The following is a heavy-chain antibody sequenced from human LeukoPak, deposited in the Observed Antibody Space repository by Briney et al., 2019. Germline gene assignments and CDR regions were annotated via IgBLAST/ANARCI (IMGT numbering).Heavy chain of an antibody. CDR3: ARAPMGFSSSWYYLY. Sequence: PGGSLRLSCAASGFTFSSYWMSWVRQAPGKGLEWVANIKQDGSEKYYVDSVKGRFTISRDNAKKSLYLQINSLRAEDTAVYYCARAPMGFSSSWYYLYWGQGILVTV. CDR1: GFTFSSYW. CDR2: IKQDGSEK. V-gene: IGHV3-7*01. D-gene: IGHD6-13*01. J-gene: IGHJ4*02.